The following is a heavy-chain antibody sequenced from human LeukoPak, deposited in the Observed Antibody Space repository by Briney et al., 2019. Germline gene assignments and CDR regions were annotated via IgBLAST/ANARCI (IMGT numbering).Heavy chain of an antibody. D-gene: IGHD1-26*01. Sequence: RGASVKVSCKVSGHTLTDLSTHWVRQAPGGGLEWMGGIDPEDGETIYAQKFQGRVTMTEDTSTDTAYMELSSLRSEDTAVYYCATGGIYSLLDYWGQGTLATVSS. CDR1: GHTLTDLS. V-gene: IGHV1-24*01. CDR3: ATGGIYSLLDY. CDR2: IDPEDGET. J-gene: IGHJ4*02.